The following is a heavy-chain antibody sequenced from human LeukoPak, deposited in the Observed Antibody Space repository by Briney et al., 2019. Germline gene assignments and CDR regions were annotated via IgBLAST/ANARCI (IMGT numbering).Heavy chain of an antibody. J-gene: IGHJ4*02. D-gene: IGHD4-17*01. CDR1: GYSCTSYW. CDR3: ARNYGDYYFDY. CDR2: IYPGVSDT. V-gene: IGHV5-51*01. Sequence: GEALKISWKGSGYSCTSYWIGWVRQMPGKGLEWVGIIYPGVSDTTYSPSFQGQVTISADKSISTAYLQWSSLKASDTAMYYCARNYGDYYFDYWGQGTLVTVSS.